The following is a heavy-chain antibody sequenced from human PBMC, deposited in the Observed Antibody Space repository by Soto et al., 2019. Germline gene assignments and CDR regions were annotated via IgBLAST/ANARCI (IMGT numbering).Heavy chain of an antibody. V-gene: IGHV3-7*01. Sequence: LRLSCAASGFTFSSYWMSWVRQAPGKGLEWVANIKQDGSEKYYVDSVKGRFTISRDNAKNSLYLQMNSLRAEDTAVYYCAGGHVLRYFDWPDWGQGTLVTVSS. J-gene: IGHJ4*02. D-gene: IGHD3-9*01. CDR1: GFTFSSYW. CDR2: IKQDGSEK. CDR3: AGGHVLRYFDWPD.